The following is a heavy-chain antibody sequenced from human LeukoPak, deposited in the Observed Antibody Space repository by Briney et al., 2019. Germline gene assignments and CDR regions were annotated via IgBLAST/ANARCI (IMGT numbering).Heavy chain of an antibody. Sequence: SETLSLTCTVSGYSISSGYYWGWIRQPTGKGLEWIGSIYHGGSTYYNPCLESRVTISLDTSKNHFSLKLTSVTAADTAVYYCARYSSSSWGYFHSWGQGILVTVSS. D-gene: IGHD6-6*01. V-gene: IGHV4-38-2*02. CDR3: ARYSSSSWGYFHS. CDR2: IYHGGST. J-gene: IGHJ4*02. CDR1: GYSISSGYY.